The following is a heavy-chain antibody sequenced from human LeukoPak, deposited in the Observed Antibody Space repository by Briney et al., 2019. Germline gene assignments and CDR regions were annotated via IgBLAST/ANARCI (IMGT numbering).Heavy chain of an antibody. J-gene: IGHJ4*02. CDR2: ISYDGSDK. Sequence: PGGSLRLSCAVSGLTVSRDYMRWVRQAPGKGLEWVAVISYDGSDKYYADSVKGRFTISRDNSKNTLYLQMNSLRAEDTAVYYCAKDQRPLCGGDCSHDYWGQGTLVTVSS. CDR1: GLTVSRDY. CDR3: AKDQRPLCGGDCSHDY. D-gene: IGHD2-21*02. V-gene: IGHV3-30*18.